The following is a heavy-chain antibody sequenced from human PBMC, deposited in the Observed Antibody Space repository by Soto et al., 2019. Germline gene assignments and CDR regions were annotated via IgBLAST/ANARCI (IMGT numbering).Heavy chain of an antibody. CDR2: INPNSGGT. CDR3: ARDYGRSPKGSYYYYYGMDV. V-gene: IGHV1-2*02. J-gene: IGHJ6*02. D-gene: IGHD3-10*01. Sequence: ASVKVSCKASGYTFTGYYMHWVRQAPGQGLEWMGWINPNSGGTNYAQKFQGRVTMTRYTSISTAYMELSRLRSDDTAVYYCARDYGRSPKGSYYYYYGMDVWGQGTTVTVSS. CDR1: GYTFTGYY.